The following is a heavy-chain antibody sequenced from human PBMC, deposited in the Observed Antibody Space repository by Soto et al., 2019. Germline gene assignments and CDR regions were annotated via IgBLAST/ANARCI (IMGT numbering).Heavy chain of an antibody. CDR2: TYYRSQWYN. J-gene: IGHJ4*02. Sequence: RSQTLSLTCAISGDIVATNSAAWNWIRQSPSRGLEWLGGTYYRSQWYNDYAVSVKGRISINPDTSKNQLSLQLNSVTPEDTAVYYCARQEAVDGKPLDFWGQGTLVTVSS. D-gene: IGHD6-19*01. CDR1: GDIVATNSAA. V-gene: IGHV6-1*01. CDR3: ARQEAVDGKPLDF.